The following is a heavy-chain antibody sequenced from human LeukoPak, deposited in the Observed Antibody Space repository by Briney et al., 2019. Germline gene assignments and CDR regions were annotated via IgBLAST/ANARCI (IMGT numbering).Heavy chain of an antibody. J-gene: IGHJ3*02. Sequence: SETLSLTCTVSGGSISSGGYHWSWIRQHPGKGLEWIGYIYYSGSTYYNPSLKSRVTISVDTSKNQFSLKLSSVTAADTAVYYCARDLALGGAFDIWGQGTMVTVSS. D-gene: IGHD3-10*01. CDR2: IYYSGST. CDR3: ARDLALGGAFDI. CDR1: GGSISSGGYH. V-gene: IGHV4-31*03.